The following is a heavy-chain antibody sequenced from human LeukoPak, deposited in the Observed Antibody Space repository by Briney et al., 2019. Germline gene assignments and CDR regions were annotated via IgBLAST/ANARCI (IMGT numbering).Heavy chain of an antibody. CDR1: GCTFSSYG. CDR2: IKYDGSNK. J-gene: IGHJ4*02. Sequence: GGSLRPSCAASGCTFSSYGMHWVRQAPGKGLEWVAFIKYDGSNKYYPHSEKGRFTISRDNTNNTLYMQMHSQSAEDTAVYYYGKEDDYGSATFSFDYWGQGTLVTVSS. D-gene: IGHD3-10*01. CDR3: GKEDDYGSATFSFDY. V-gene: IGHV3-30*02.